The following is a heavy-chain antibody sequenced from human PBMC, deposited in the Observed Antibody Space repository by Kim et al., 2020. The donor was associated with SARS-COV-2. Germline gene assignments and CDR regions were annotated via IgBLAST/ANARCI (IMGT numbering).Heavy chain of an antibody. CDR2: INPNSGGT. CDR3: ARDRPGAYFRPHGMDV. V-gene: IGHV1-2*06. D-gene: IGHD3-10*02. Sequence: ASVKVSCKASGYTFTGYYMHWVRQAPGQGLEWMGRINPNSGGTNYAQKFQGRVTMTRDTSISTAYMELSRLRSDDTAVYYCARDRPGAYFRPHGMDVWGQGTTVTVSS. CDR1: GYTFTGYY. J-gene: IGHJ6*02.